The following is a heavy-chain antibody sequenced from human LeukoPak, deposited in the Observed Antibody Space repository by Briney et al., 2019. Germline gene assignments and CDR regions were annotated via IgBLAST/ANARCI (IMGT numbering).Heavy chain of an antibody. Sequence: GGSLRLSCAASGFTVSTNFMSWVRQAPGKGLEWVAVLYSGGTTYYADSVRGRFTISRDNSKNTLYLQMNSLRAEDTAVYYCARDRLGDYDHSGYYDKWGQGTLVTVSS. D-gene: IGHD3-22*01. CDR1: GFTVSTNF. CDR3: ARDRLGDYDHSGYYDK. J-gene: IGHJ4*02. CDR2: LYSGGTT. V-gene: IGHV3-53*01.